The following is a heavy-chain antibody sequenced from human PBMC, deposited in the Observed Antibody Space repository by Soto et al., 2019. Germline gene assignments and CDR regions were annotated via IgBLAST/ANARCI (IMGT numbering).Heavy chain of an antibody. CDR1: GGTFSSYA. D-gene: IGHD5-18*01. Sequence: SVKVYCKASGGTFSSYAISWVRQAPGQGLEWMGGIIPIFGTANYAQKFQGRVTITADESTSTAYMELSSLRSEDTAVYYRARGYRGYSYGSKKGGFFDYWGQGTLVTVSS. V-gene: IGHV1-69*13. CDR3: ARGYRGYSYGSKKGGFFDY. J-gene: IGHJ4*02. CDR2: IIPIFGTA.